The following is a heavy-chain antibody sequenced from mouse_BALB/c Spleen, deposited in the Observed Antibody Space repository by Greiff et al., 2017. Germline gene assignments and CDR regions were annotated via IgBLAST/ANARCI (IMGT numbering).Heavy chain of an antibody. V-gene: IGHV1-5*01. CDR3: TISYYYGSSYWYFDV. Sequence: VQLQQSGTVLARPGASVKMSCKASGYSFTSYWMHWVKQRPGQGLEWIGAIYPGNSDTSYNQKFKGKAKLTAVTSASTAYMELSSLTNEDSAVYYCTISYYYGSSYWYFDVWGAGTTVTVSS. CDR1: GYSFTSYW. CDR2: IYPGNSDT. D-gene: IGHD1-1*01. J-gene: IGHJ1*01.